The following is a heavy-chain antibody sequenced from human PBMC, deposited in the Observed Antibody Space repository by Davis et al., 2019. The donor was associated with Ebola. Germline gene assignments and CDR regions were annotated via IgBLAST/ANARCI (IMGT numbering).Heavy chain of an antibody. V-gene: IGHV3-21*01. D-gene: IGHD5-24*01. Sequence: GGSLRLSCAASGFTFSRYSMNWVRQAPGKGLEWVSSISSGSSYIHYADSVKGRFTISRDNAKNSLDLQMNSLRAEDTAVYYCARDWWEQLLDYWGQGTLVTVSS. CDR1: GFTFSRYS. CDR3: ARDWWEQLLDY. CDR2: ISSGSSYI. J-gene: IGHJ4*02.